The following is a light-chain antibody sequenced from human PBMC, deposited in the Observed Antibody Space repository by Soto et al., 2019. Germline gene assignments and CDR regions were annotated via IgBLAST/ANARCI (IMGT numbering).Light chain of an antibody. CDR1: QSIGSW. CDR3: QQYNSYSWT. V-gene: IGKV1-5*03. CDR2: KAS. Sequence: DIQMTRSPSILSASVGDRFTITCRASQSIGSWLAWYQHKPGKAPKLLIYKASSLESGVPSRFSGSGSGTEFTLTISSLQPDDFATYYCQQYNSYSWTFGQGTKVDIK. J-gene: IGKJ1*01.